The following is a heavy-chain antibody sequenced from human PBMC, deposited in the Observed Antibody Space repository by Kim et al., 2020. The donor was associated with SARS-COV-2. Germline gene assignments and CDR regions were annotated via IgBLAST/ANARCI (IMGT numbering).Heavy chain of an antibody. CDR2: ISGSGTTT. D-gene: IGHD3-10*01. CDR1: GFTFSSFA. Sequence: GGSLRLSCAASGFTFSSFAISWVRQAPGKGLEWVSAISGSGTTTYYADSVKGRFTISRDNSKNTLFLQMNSLRAEDTAVYYCAKRSYYGSGSYFNEAFNYWGQGTLVTVSS. V-gene: IGHV3-23*01. CDR3: AKRSYYGSGSYFNEAFNY. J-gene: IGHJ4*02.